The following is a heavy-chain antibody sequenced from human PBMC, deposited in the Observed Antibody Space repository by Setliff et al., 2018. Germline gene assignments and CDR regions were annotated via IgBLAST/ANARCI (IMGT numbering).Heavy chain of an antibody. J-gene: IGHJ6*03. CDR3: AREQWLDPPGYYYMDV. CDR1: GSSISSYY. D-gene: IGHD6-19*01. V-gene: IGHV4-4*07. CDR2: IYIGGSA. Sequence: PSETLSLTCTVSGSSISSYYWSWIRQPAGKGLEWIGHIYIGGSANYNPSLKSRVTMSIDTSKNQFSLKLNSVTAADMAVYYCAREQWLDPPGYYYMDVWAKGTTVT.